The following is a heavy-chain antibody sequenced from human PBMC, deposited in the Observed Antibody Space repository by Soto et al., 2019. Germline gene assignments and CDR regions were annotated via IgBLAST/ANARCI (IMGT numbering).Heavy chain of an antibody. V-gene: IGHV4-34*01. D-gene: IGHD2-2*01. J-gene: IGHJ6*03. CDR3: ARGYCSSTSCYYRNYYYYMDV. CDR2: INHSGST. CDR1: GGSFSGYY. Sequence: QVQLQQWGAGLLKPSETLSLTCAVYGGSFSGYYWSWIRQPPGKGLEWIGEINHSGSTNYNPSLKRRVNISVNTSKNQFSLKLSSVTAADTAVYYCARGYCSSTSCYYRNYYYYMDVWGKGTTVTVSS.